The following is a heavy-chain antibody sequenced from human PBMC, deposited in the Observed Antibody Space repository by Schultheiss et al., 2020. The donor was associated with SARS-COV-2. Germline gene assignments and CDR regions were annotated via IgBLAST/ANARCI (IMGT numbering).Heavy chain of an antibody. Sequence: GGSLRLSCAASGFTFSSYGMHWVRQAPGKGLEWVAVISYDGSNKYYADSVKGRFTISRDNSKNTLYLQMNSLRAEDTAVYYCARPDWGSSPHRYFQHWGQGTLVTVSS. V-gene: IGHV3-30*03. J-gene: IGHJ1*01. D-gene: IGHD6-13*01. CDR1: GFTFSSYG. CDR3: ARPDWGSSPHRYFQH. CDR2: ISYDGSNK.